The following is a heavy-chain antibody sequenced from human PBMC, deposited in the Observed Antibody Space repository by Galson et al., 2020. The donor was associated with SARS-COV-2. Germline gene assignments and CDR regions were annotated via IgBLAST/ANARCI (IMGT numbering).Heavy chain of an antibody. CDR3: ARDAGLGGVRGFDY. J-gene: IGHJ4*02. V-gene: IGHV4-38-2*02. D-gene: IGHD3-16*01. CDR2: FYHSGGT. Sequence: SETLSLTCTVSNYSINTGFYWAWIRQPPGRGLEWIGSFYHSGGTYYNSSLKSRVTISVDTSKNQFSLKLTSVTAADTAVYYCARDAGLGGVRGFDYWGQGTLVTVSS. CDR1: NYSINTGFY.